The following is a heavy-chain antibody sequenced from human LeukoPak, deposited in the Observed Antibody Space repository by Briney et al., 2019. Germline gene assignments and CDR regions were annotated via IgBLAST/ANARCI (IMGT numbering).Heavy chain of an antibody. CDR3: ARDPLSYYYGSGSYELYFDY. D-gene: IGHD3-10*01. CDR2: ISSNGGST. J-gene: IGHJ4*02. Sequence: GGSLRLSCAASGFTFSSYAMHWVRQAPGKGLEYVSAISSNGGSTYYANSVKGRFTISRDNSKNTLYLQMGSLRAEDMAVYYRARDPLSYYYGSGSYELYFDYWGQGTLVTVSS. CDR1: GFTFSSYA. V-gene: IGHV3-64*01.